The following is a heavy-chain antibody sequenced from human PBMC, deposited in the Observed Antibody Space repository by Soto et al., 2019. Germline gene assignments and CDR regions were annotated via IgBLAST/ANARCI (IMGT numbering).Heavy chain of an antibody. Sequence: PSETLSLTCTVSGGSISSYYWSWIRQPPGKGLEWTGYIYYSGSTNYNPSLKSRVTISVDTSKNQFSLKLSSVTAADTAVYYCARVIRHDYAGGWFDPWGQGTLVTVSS. CDR3: ARVIRHDYAGGWFDP. CDR1: GGSISSYY. D-gene: IGHD4-17*01. V-gene: IGHV4-59*01. CDR2: IYYSGST. J-gene: IGHJ5*02.